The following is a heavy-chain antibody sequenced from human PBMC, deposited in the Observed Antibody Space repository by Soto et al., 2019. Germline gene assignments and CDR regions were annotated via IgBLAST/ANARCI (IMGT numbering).Heavy chain of an antibody. Sequence: SETLSLTCTVSGGSISSGGYYWSWIRQHPGKGLEWIGYIYYSGSTYYNPSLKSRVTISVDTSKNQFSLKLSSVTAADTAVYYCARDGQGYCSSTSCYEGWFDPWGQGTLVTVSS. CDR3: ARDGQGYCSSTSCYEGWFDP. D-gene: IGHD2-2*01. J-gene: IGHJ5*02. V-gene: IGHV4-31*03. CDR2: IYYSGST. CDR1: GGSISSGGYY.